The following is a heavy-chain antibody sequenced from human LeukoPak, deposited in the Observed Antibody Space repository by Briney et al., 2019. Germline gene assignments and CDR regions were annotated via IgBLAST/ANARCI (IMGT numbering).Heavy chain of an antibody. V-gene: IGHV1-2*06. CDR2: INPNSGGT. CDR3: AFIPGRTDAFDI. J-gene: IGHJ3*02. Sequence: ASVKVSCKASGYTFTGYYMHWVRQAPGQGLEWMGRINPNSGGTNYAQKFQGRVTMTRDTPISTAYMELSRLRSDDTAVYYCAFIPGRTDAFDIWGQGTMVTVSS. D-gene: IGHD2-15*01. CDR1: GYTFTGYY.